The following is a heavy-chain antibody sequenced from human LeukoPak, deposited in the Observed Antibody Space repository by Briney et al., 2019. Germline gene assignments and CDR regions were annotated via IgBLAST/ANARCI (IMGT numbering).Heavy chain of an antibody. J-gene: IGHJ3*02. D-gene: IGHD6-13*01. CDR3: ARVLYSSSWYNSPNAFDI. CDR2: INPKSGAT. V-gene: IGHV1-2*02. Sequence: ASVKVSCKASGYTFTDYYMHWVRQAPGQGLEWMGWINPKSGATKFAQRFQGRVTMTRDMSISTAYMDLSRLRFDDTAMYYCARVLYSSSWYNSPNAFDIWGQGTMVTVSS. CDR1: GYTFTDYY.